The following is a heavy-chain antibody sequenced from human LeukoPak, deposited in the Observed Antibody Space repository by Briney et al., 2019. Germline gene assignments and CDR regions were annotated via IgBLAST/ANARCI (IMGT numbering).Heavy chain of an antibody. Sequence: PGGSLRLSCAASGFTFSSYAMSWVRQAPGKGLEWVSAIIGSGGTTYYVDSVKGRFTISRDNSKNTLYLQMSSLRAEDTAVYYCAQEVYGAYGVWGRGTQVTVSS. CDR3: AQEVYGAYGV. J-gene: IGHJ2*01. D-gene: IGHD4/OR15-4a*01. CDR1: GFTFSSYA. CDR2: IIGSGGTT. V-gene: IGHV3-23*01.